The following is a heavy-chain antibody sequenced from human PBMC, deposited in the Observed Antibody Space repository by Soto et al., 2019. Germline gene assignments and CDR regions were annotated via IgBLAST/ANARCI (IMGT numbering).Heavy chain of an antibody. Sequence: GASVQVSCKASGYTFTSYYMHWVRQAPGQGLKWIRKINPSGGSTSYAQKNQSRVTMTRNTSMSTDYMELSSLRSEDTAVYYCARGNIVVVPAAFSREYYYYMDVWGKGTTVTVSS. CDR1: GYTFTSYY. D-gene: IGHD2-2*01. CDR3: ARGNIVVVPAAFSREYYYYMDV. J-gene: IGHJ6*03. V-gene: IGHV1-46*01. CDR2: INPSGGST.